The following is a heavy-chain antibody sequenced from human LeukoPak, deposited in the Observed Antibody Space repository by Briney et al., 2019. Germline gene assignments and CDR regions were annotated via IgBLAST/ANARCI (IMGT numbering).Heavy chain of an antibody. J-gene: IGHJ4*02. Sequence: GGSLRLSCAASGFAFSTYGMHWVRQAPGKGLEGVAVIWYDGTNKYYADSVKGRFTISRDNSRNTLYLQMNSLRAEDTAVYYCARDRAEQWLGHLDYWGQGTLVTVSS. CDR1: GFAFSTYG. V-gene: IGHV3-33*01. CDR3: ARDRAEQWLGHLDY. CDR2: IWYDGTNK. D-gene: IGHD6-19*01.